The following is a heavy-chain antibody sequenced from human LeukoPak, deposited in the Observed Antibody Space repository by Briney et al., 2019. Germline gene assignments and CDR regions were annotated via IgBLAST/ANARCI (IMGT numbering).Heavy chain of an antibody. V-gene: IGHV3-48*03. CDR3: AKTFLIAARPSSSSFDY. Sequence: GGSLRLSCAASGFTFSSYEMNWVRQAPGKGLEWVSYISSSGSTIYYADSVKGRFTISRDNAKNSLYLQMNSLRAEDTAVYYCAKTFLIAARPSSSSFDYWGQGTLVTVSS. J-gene: IGHJ4*02. CDR2: ISSSGSTI. D-gene: IGHD6-6*01. CDR1: GFTFSSYE.